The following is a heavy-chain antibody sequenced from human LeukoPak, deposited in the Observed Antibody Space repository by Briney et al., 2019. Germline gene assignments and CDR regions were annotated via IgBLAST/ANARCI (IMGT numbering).Heavy chain of an antibody. J-gene: IGHJ4*02. D-gene: IGHD3-3*01. Sequence: SETLSLTCTVSGGSISSSSYYWGWIRQPPGKGLEWIGSIYYSGSTYYNPSLKSRVTISVDTSKNQFSLKLSSVTAADTAVYYCARQLTEYYDFWSGYPPYFDYWGQGTLVTVSS. CDR3: ARQLTEYYDFWSGYPPYFDY. CDR2: IYYSGST. V-gene: IGHV4-39*01. CDR1: GGSISSSSYY.